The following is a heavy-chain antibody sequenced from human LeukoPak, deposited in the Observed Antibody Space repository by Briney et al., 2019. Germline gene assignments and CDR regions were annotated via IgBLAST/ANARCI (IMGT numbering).Heavy chain of an antibody. CDR2: VHKSGSS. CDR1: GTSISGYY. V-gene: IGHV4-59*08. J-gene: IGHJ4*02. CDR3: AKGSWITFFDN. D-gene: IGHD5-12*01. Sequence: SETLSLACSVAGTSISGYYWSWIRQPPGKGLEWIGNVHKSGSSNYNPSLESRVTVSADTSKNEFSLKLTSVTAADTAVYYCAKGSWITFFDNWGQGTLVTVSS.